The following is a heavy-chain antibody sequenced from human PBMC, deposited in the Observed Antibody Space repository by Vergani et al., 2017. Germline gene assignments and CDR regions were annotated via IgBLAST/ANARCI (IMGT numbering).Heavy chain of an antibody. J-gene: IGHJ6*02. CDR1: GFRFSDYG. V-gene: IGHV3-30*03. CDR3: SYGMDV. Sequence: VQLVESGGGLVQPGGSLRLSCAASGFRFSDYGMHWVRQAPGRGLEWVALISYDGDTTYYEDSVKGRFTISRDNSKNTLHLQLNSLRVEDTAVYFCSYGMDVWGQGTTVTVSS. CDR2: ISYDGDTT.